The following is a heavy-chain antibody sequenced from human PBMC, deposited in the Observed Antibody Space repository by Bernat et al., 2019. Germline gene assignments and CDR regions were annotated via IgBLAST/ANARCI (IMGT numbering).Heavy chain of an antibody. CDR1: GGTLSSYA. D-gene: IGHD3-10*01. V-gene: IGHV1-69*06. CDR3: ARGGSGYYGSDYYYGMDV. Sequence: QVQLVQSGAEVKKPGSSVKVSCKASGGTLSSYAISWVRQAPGQGLEWMGGIIPIFGTANYAQKFQGRVTITADKSTSTAYMELSSLRSEDTAVYYCARGGSGYYGSDYYYGMDVWGQGTTVTVSS. J-gene: IGHJ6*02. CDR2: IIPIFGTA.